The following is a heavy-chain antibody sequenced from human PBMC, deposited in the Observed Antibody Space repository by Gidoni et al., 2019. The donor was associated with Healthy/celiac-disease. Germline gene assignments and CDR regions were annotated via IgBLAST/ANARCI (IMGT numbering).Heavy chain of an antibody. Sequence: EVQLLASGGGLVQPGGSLRLSFAASGFTFSSYAMSWVRQAPGKGLEWVSAISGSGGSTYYEDSVKGRFTISRDNSKNTLYLQMNSLRAEDTAVYYWATGRAARRWGGFDYWGQGTLVTVSS. CDR3: ATGRAARRWGGFDY. V-gene: IGHV3-23*01. CDR2: ISGSGGST. CDR1: GFTFSSYA. D-gene: IGHD6-6*01. J-gene: IGHJ4*02.